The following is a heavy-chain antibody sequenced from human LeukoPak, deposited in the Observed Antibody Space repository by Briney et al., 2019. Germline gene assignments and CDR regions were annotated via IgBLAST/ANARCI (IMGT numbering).Heavy chain of an antibody. CDR1: GXSFSSYC. J-gene: IGHJ4*02. D-gene: IGHD5-18*01. V-gene: IGHV5-51*01. CDR2: IYPGDSDT. CDR3: ARQQTKYSYGKNFDY. Sequence: GESLKISCKGSGXSFSSYCIGWVRQMPGKGLEWMGIIYPGDSDTRYSPSFQGQVTISADKSISTAYLQWSSLKASDTAMYYCARQQTKYSYGKNFDYWGQGTLVTVSS.